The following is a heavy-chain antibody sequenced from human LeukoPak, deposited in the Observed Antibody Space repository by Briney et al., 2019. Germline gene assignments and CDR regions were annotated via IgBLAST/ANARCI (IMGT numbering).Heavy chain of an antibody. CDR1: GHSITSGYY. V-gene: IGHV4-38-2*02. CDR3: ARDSGGSRYHDWFDP. CDR2: IYHSGTT. J-gene: IGHJ5*01. D-gene: IGHD2-15*01. Sequence: PSETLSLTCTVSGHSITSGYYWGWIRQPPGKGLQWIGNIYHSGTTYSNPSLKSRLTMSVDTSENQFSLKLSSVTAADTAVYYCARDSGGSRYHDWFDPWGQGTLVTVPS.